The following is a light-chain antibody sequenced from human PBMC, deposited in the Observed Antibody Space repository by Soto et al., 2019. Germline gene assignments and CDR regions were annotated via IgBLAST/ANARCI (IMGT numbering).Light chain of an antibody. CDR3: QQYNNWPET. CDR1: QSVSSN. CDR2: GAS. J-gene: IGKJ1*01. V-gene: IGKV3-15*01. Sequence: EIVMTQSPATLSVSPGERATLSCRASQSVSSNLAWYQQKPGQAPRLLSYGASTRATGIPARFSGSGSGTDFTLTISSLQSEDFAVYSCQQYNNWPETFGQGTKVEIK.